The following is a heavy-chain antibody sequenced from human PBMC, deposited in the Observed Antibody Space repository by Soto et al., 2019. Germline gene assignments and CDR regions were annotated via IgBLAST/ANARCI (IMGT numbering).Heavy chain of an antibody. J-gene: IGHJ4*02. D-gene: IGHD3-22*01. V-gene: IGHV1-69*06. CDR3: ARAAYYDSSGYYSFDY. Sequence: GASVKASCKASGGTFSSYAISWVRQAPGQGLEWMGGIIPIFGTANYAQKFQGRVTITADKSTSTAYMELSSLRSEDTAVYYCARAAYYDSSGYYSFDYWGQGTLVTVSS. CDR2: IIPIFGTA. CDR1: GGTFSSYA.